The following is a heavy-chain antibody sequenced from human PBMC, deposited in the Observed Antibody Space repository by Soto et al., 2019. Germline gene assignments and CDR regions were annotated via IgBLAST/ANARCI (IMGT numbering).Heavy chain of an antibody. CDR3: ARDPYYYDSRCGYFDL. J-gene: IGHJ2*01. CDR1: GGTFSSYA. CDR2: IIPIFGTA. V-gene: IGHV1-69*12. D-gene: IGHD3-22*01. Sequence: QVPLVQSGAEVKKPGSSVKVSCKASGGTFSSYAISWVRQAPGQGLEWMGGIIPIFGTANYAQKFQGRVTITADESTSTAYMELSSLRSEDTAVYYCARDPYYYDSRCGYFDLWGRGTLVTVSS.